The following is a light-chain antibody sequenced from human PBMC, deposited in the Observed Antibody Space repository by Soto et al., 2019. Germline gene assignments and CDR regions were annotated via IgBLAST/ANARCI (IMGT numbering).Light chain of an antibody. CDR1: QGISSA. CDR3: QQFNNYPQIT. J-gene: IGKJ5*01. CDR2: DAS. V-gene: IGKV1D-13*01. Sequence: ALQLTQSPSSLSASVGDRVTITCRASQGISSALAWYQQKPGKAPKLLIYDASSLESGVPSRFSGSGSGTDFTLTISSLQPEDFATYYCQQFNNYPQITFGQGTRLEIK.